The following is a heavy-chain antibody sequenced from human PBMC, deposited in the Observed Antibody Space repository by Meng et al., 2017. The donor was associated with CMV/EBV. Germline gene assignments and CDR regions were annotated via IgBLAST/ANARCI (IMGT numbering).Heavy chain of an antibody. CDR3: ARLTSSTYGLDY. CDR1: GGSFSGHY. D-gene: IGHD4-11*01. V-gene: IGHV4-34*01. Sequence: SETLSLTGAVYGGSFSGHYWSWILQPPGKGLEWIGAINHSGSTNYNPSLKSRVTISVDTSKIQFSLKLSTGAAADTAVYYCARLTSSTYGLDYWGQGTLVTVSS. J-gene: IGHJ4*02. CDR2: INHSGST.